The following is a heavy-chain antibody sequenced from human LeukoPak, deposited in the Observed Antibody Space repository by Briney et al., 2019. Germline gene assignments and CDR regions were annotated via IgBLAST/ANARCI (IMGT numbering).Heavy chain of an antibody. CDR2: ISSSSSFI. Sequence: PGGSLRLSCAASGFTLSNYAMNWVRQAPGKGLEWVSSISSSSSFIYYADSVKGRFTISRDNSKNSLYLQMNSLSAEDTAVYYCARERGAGLSSSWIDYWGQGALVTVSS. J-gene: IGHJ4*02. D-gene: IGHD6-13*01. CDR3: ARERGAGLSSSWIDY. V-gene: IGHV3-21*01. CDR1: GFTLSNYA.